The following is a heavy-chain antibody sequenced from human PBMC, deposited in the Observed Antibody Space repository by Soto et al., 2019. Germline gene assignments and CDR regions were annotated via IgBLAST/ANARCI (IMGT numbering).Heavy chain of an antibody. CDR3: ARAGYCSGGSCYSPLATFDP. CDR2: IYYSGST. D-gene: IGHD2-15*01. Sequence: SETLSLTCTVSGGSISSYYWSWIRQPPGKGLEWIGYIYYSGSTNYNPSLKSRVTISVDTSKNQFSLKLSSVTAADTAVYYCARAGYCSGGSCYSPLATFDPWGQGTLVTVSS. J-gene: IGHJ5*02. V-gene: IGHV4-59*01. CDR1: GGSISSYY.